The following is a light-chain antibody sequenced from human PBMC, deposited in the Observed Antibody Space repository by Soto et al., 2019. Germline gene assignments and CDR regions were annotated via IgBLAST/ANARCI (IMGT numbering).Light chain of an antibody. Sequence: SVLTQPASVSGSPGQSITVSCTGTSSDVGAYNYVSWYQQHPGKAPKLMIYEVANRPSGVSNRFSGSKSGNTASLTISGLQAEDEADYYCSSYAISSTLYVFGTGTKVTVL. V-gene: IGLV2-14*01. J-gene: IGLJ1*01. CDR3: SSYAISSTLYV. CDR1: SSDVGAYNY. CDR2: EVA.